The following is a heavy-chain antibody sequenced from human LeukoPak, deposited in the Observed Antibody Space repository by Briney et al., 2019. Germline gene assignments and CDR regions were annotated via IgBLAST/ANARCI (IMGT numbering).Heavy chain of an antibody. Sequence: PGGSLRLSCAAYGFTFGSYAMSWVRQAPGKGLEWVALIRYDGSNKYYADSVKGRFTISRDSSKNTLNLQMNSLRAEDTAVYYCAKEARGWELPDAFDFWGQGTMVTVS. CDR1: GFTFGSYA. J-gene: IGHJ3*01. D-gene: IGHD1-26*01. CDR3: AKEARGWELPDAFDF. V-gene: IGHV3-30*02. CDR2: IRYDGSNK.